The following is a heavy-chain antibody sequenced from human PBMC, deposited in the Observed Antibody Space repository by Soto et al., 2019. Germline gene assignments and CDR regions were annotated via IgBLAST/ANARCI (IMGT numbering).Heavy chain of an antibody. CDR2: IYYSGST. CDR3: ARRPSAARYYYYYGVEV. J-gene: IGHJ6*01. V-gene: IGHV4-39*01. Sequence: PSETLSLTCTVSGVSISSSSYYCGWIRQPPWKGLEWIGSIYYSGSTYYNPSPKSRVTISVDTSKNQFSLKLSSVTAADTAVYYCARRPSAARYYYYYGVEVWGQATTVIVSS. D-gene: IGHD6-6*01. CDR1: GVSISSSSYY.